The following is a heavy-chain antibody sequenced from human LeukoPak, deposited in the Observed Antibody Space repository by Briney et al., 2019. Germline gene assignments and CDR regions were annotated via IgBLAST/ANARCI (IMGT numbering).Heavy chain of an antibody. J-gene: IGHJ4*02. V-gene: IGHV3-33*08. Sequence: GGSLRLSCAASGFTSRTYGMHWVCQAPGKGLEWEAVIWYDGNNIFYGESVRGRFTISRDNFKNMLYLEMNSLRAEDTAVYYCATAQNNYDYSGYSALDYWGQGTMVTVSS. CDR2: IWYDGNNI. CDR1: GFTSRTYG. CDR3: ATAQNNYDYSGYSALDY. D-gene: IGHD3-22*01.